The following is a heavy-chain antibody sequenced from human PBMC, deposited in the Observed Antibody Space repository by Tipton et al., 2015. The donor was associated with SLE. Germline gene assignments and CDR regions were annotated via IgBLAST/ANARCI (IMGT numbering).Heavy chain of an antibody. D-gene: IGHD6-19*01. CDR1: GGSISSYY. CDR2: IYYSGST. Sequence: TLSLTCTVSGGSISSYYWSWIRQPPGKGLEWIGYIYYSGSTNYNPSLKSRVTISVDTSKNQFSLKLSSVTAADTAVYYCARGISSGVLGYYYHDMDVWGHGPSVTVSS. V-gene: IGHV4-59*01. CDR3: ARGISSGVLGYYYHDMDV. J-gene: IGHJ6*02.